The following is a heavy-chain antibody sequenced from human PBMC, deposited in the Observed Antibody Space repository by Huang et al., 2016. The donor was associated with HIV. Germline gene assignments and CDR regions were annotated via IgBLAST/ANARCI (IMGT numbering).Heavy chain of an antibody. CDR3: ARMFKYDSGGYWGNDAFDI. D-gene: IGHD3-22*01. J-gene: IGHJ3*02. V-gene: IGHV4-34*02. Sequence: QVQLQQWGAELLKPSETLSLTCAVSGGSFSGHYWTGIRQPPGRGLEWSGESRDSGRTTYTPFLKSRVTISGDTSQSQFSLKLNSVTAADTAIYYCARMFKYDSGGYWGNDAFDIWGQGTMVTVSS. CDR2: SRDSGRT. CDR1: GGSFSGHY.